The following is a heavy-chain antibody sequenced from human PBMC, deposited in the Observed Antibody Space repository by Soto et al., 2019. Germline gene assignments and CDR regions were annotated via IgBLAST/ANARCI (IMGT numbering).Heavy chain of an antibody. J-gene: IGHJ6*02. V-gene: IGHV1-18*01. D-gene: IGHD5-12*01. Sequence: QVQLVQSGAEVKKPGASVKVSCKASGYTFTRSGISWVRQAPGQGLEWMGWISTYNGDTNYAQTFQGRVNMTTDTSTSTFHREVRSMISDDTAVYYCAREGVAPYYYYGMDVWGQGTPVTVSS. CDR3: AREGVAPYYYYGMDV. CDR2: ISTYNGDT. CDR1: GYTFTRSG.